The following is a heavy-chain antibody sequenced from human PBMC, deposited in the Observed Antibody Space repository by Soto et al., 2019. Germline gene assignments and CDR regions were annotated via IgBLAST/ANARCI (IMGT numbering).Heavy chain of an antibody. J-gene: IGHJ4*02. CDR1: GYTFTSYY. CDR3: ARTFPPTYYDFWSGYYSLNFDY. Sequence: ASVKVSCKASGYTFTSYYMHWVRQAPGQGLEWMGIINPSGGSTSYAQKFQGRVTMTRDTSTSTVYMELSSLRSEDTAVYYCARTFPPTYYDFWSGYYSLNFDYWGQGTLVTVSS. V-gene: IGHV1-46*01. CDR2: INPSGGST. D-gene: IGHD3-3*01.